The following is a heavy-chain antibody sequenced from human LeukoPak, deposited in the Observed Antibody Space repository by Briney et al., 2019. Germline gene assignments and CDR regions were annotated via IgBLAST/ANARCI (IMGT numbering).Heavy chain of an antibody. J-gene: IGHJ5*02. D-gene: IGHD2-2*01. CDR1: GGTFSSYA. Sequence: GASVKVSCKASGGTFSSYAISWVRQAPGQGLEWMGGIIPIFGTANYAQKFQGRVTITTDESTSTAYTELSSLRSEDTAVYYCATTRYCSSTSCSGWFDPWGQGTLVTVSS. CDR2: IIPIFGTA. CDR3: ATTRYCSSTSCSGWFDP. V-gene: IGHV1-69*05.